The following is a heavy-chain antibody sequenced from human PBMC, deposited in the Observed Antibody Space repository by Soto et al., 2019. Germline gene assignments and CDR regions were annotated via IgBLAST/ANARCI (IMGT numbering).Heavy chain of an antibody. Sequence: SETLSLTCTVSGGSISDISYCWGWIRQPPGKGLQWIGCMFYSGATYYNPSLKNRVTLSVDTSNNEFSLKLVSVTAPDTAVYYCAGHKSGSDWLDPWGQGTLVTVSS. CDR3: AGHKSGSDWLDP. J-gene: IGHJ5*02. CDR1: GGSISDISYC. CDR2: MFYSGAT. V-gene: IGHV4-39*01. D-gene: IGHD2-15*01.